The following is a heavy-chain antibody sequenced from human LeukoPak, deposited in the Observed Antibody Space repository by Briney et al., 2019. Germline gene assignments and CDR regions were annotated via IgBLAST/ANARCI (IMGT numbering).Heavy chain of an antibody. D-gene: IGHD3-22*01. CDR3: ATSSITMIVVPHYQYYFDY. V-gene: IGHV1-24*01. CDR2: FDPEDGET. CDR1: GYTLTELS. J-gene: IGHJ4*02. Sequence: ASVKVSCKVSGYTLTELSMHWVRRAPGKGLEWMGGFDPEDGETIYAQKFQGRVTMTEDTSTDTAYMELSSLRSEDTAVYYCATSSITMIVVPHYQYYFDYWGQGTLVTVSS.